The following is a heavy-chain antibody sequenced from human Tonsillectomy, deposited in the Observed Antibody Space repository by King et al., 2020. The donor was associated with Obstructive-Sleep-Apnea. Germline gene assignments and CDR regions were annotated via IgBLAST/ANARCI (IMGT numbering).Heavy chain of an antibody. J-gene: IGHJ4*02. CDR3: GRGETRYSHFDY. V-gene: IGHV3-11*06. Sequence: VQLVESGGGLVKPGGSLRLSFAASGFTFGDYDMSLIRQAPGKGLEWGSYISTSSSYTHYADSVKGRFTISRDKAKNSLFLQMNSLRAEDTAMYYCGRGETRYSHFDYWGQGTLVTVSS. D-gene: IGHD5-18*01. CDR1: GFTFGDYD. CDR2: ISTSSSYT.